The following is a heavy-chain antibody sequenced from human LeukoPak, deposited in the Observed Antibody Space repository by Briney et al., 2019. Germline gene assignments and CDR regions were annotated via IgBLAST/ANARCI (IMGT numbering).Heavy chain of an antibody. CDR2: IRAYNGDT. Sequence: ASVKVSCKASGYTFTSYGINWVRQAPGQGLEWMGWIRAYNGDTNYAQKLQGRVTMTTDTSTSTAYMELRSLRSDDTAVYYCASIAAAGYYFDYWGQGTLVTVSS. V-gene: IGHV1-18*01. J-gene: IGHJ4*02. CDR1: GYTFTSYG. D-gene: IGHD6-13*01. CDR3: ASIAAAGYYFDY.